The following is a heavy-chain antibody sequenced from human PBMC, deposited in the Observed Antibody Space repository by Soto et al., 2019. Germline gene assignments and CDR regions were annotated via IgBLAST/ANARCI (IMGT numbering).Heavy chain of an antibody. CDR1: GDSVSSNSAA. J-gene: IGHJ6*02. CDR3: ARDSILRYFDWPYDDYYYYGMDV. CDR2: TYYRSKWYN. V-gene: IGHV6-1*01. D-gene: IGHD3-9*01. Sequence: KQSQTLSLTCAISGDSVSSNSAAWNWIRQSPSRGLEWLGRTYYRSKWYNDYAVSVKSRITINPDTSKNQFSLQLNSVTPEDTAVYYCARDSILRYFDWPYDDYYYYGMDVWGQGTTVTVSS.